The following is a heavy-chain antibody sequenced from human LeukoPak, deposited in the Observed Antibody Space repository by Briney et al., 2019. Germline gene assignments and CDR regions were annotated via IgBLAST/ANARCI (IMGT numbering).Heavy chain of an antibody. D-gene: IGHD3-22*01. V-gene: IGHV4-34*01. Sequence: SETLSLTCALYGGSLRDYYWSWIRHPPGKGLEGNVEINHSGSTNYNPFLKSRVTISLDTSKNQCSLKLTSVTAADTAVYYCAKAPDLSSGSWGQGILVAVSS. CDR3: AKAPDLSSGS. J-gene: IGHJ3*01. CDR2: INHSGST. CDR1: GGSLRDYY.